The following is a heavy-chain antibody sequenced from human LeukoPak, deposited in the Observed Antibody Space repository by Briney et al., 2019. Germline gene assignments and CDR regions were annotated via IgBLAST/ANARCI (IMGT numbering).Heavy chain of an antibody. Sequence: ASVKVSCKVSGYTLTELSMHWVRQAPGKGLEWMGGFDPEDGETIYAQKFRGRVTMTEDTSTDTAYMELSSLRSEDTAVYYCATDARGVIIPDAFDIWGQGTMVTVSS. D-gene: IGHD3-10*01. CDR2: FDPEDGET. CDR1: GYTLTELS. J-gene: IGHJ3*02. V-gene: IGHV1-24*01. CDR3: ATDARGVIIPDAFDI.